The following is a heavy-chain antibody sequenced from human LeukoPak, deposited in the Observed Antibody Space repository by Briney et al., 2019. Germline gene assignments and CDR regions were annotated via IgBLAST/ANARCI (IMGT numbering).Heavy chain of an antibody. CDR1: GFTVSSNY. V-gene: IGHV3-66*01. J-gene: IGHJ1*01. Sequence: GGSLRLSCAASGFTVSSNYMSWVRQAPGKGLEWVSVIYSGGSTYYADSVKGRFTISRDNSKNTLYLQMNSLRAEDTAVYYCASTYYYGSGIEHWGQGTLVTVSS. D-gene: IGHD3-10*01. CDR2: IYSGGST. CDR3: ASTYYYGSGIEH.